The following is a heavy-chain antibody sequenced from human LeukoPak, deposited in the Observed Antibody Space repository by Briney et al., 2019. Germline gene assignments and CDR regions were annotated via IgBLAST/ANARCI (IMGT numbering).Heavy chain of an antibody. Sequence: GGSLRLSCAASGFTFDDHGMNWVRQAPGKGLKCVSGITWNGASTGYADSVTGRFTISRDNAKNSLYLQMSSLRAEDTALYYCARDRSYGAFASWGQGTLVTVSS. CDR1: GFTFDDHG. J-gene: IGHJ4*02. CDR3: ARDRSYGAFAS. V-gene: IGHV3-20*04. D-gene: IGHD1-26*01. CDR2: ITWNGAST.